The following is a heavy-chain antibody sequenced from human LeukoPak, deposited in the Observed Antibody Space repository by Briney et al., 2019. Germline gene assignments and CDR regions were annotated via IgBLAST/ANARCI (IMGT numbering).Heavy chain of an antibody. J-gene: IGHJ4*02. CDR3: AREMATETPTLDY. CDR2: IYYSGST. D-gene: IGHD5-24*01. V-gene: IGHV4-30-4*01. CDR1: GGSISSGDYY. Sequence: SETLSLTCTVSGGSISSGDYYWSWIRQPPGKGLEWIGYIYYSGSTYYNPSLKSRVTISVDTSKNQFSLKLSSVTAADTAVYYCAREMATETPTLDYWGQGTLVTVSS.